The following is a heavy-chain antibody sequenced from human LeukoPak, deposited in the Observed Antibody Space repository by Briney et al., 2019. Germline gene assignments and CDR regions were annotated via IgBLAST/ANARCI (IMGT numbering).Heavy chain of an antibody. CDR2: IYYSGST. Sequence: SETLSLTCTVSGGSISSYYWSWIRQPPGKGLEWIGYIYYSGSTNYNPSLKSRVTISVDTSKNQFSLKLSSVTAADTAAYYCARHSPWNVWGSYRPGALDIWGQGTMVTVSS. V-gene: IGHV4-59*08. J-gene: IGHJ3*02. CDR3: ARHSPWNVWGSYRPGALDI. CDR1: GGSISSYY. D-gene: IGHD3-16*02.